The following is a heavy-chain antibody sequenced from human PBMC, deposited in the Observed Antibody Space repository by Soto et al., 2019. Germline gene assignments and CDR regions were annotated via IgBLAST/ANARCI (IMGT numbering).Heavy chain of an antibody. CDR2: LCYSGRT. J-gene: IGHJ4*02. Sequence: SETLSLTCSVSGGSISSGDYCCAWIRQPPGKGLEWIGSLCYSGRTYDSPSLKSRVTMSVDTSKNQFSLKLSSVTAADTAVYYCARAVAVAGTGVIDYRGQGTLVTVSS. CDR3: ARAVAVAGTGVIDY. CDR1: GGSISSGDYC. D-gene: IGHD6-19*01. V-gene: IGHV4-39*07.